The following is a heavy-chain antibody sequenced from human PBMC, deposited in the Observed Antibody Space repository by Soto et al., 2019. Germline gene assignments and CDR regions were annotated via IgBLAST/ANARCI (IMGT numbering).Heavy chain of an antibody. D-gene: IGHD6-19*01. CDR3: ATKGRGIAVAGTPPPPDYGMDV. CDR2: IWYDGSNK. CDR1: GFTFSSYG. Sequence: QVQLVESGGGVVQPGRSLRLSCAASGFTFSSYGMHWVRQAPGKGLEWVAVIWYDGSNKYYADSVKGRFTISRDNSKNTLHRQMDSREADDTGVYYCATKGRGIAVAGTPPPPDYGMDVWGQGTTVPVSS. J-gene: IGHJ6*02. V-gene: IGHV3-33*01.